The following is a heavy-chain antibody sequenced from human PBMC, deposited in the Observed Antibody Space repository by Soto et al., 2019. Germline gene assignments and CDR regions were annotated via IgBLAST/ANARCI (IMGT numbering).Heavy chain of an antibody. CDR2: IHYSGST. V-gene: IGHV4-59*01. Sequence: PSETLSLTCTVSGDSISSSYWTWIRQPPGKGLEWIGYIHYSGSTKYSPSLKSRVTISVDTSKNQFSLRLSSVTAADTAVYYCARETYTYAFDPWGHGTRFPVPS. D-gene: IGHD5-18*01. J-gene: IGHJ5*02. CDR3: ARETYTYAFDP. CDR1: GDSISSSY.